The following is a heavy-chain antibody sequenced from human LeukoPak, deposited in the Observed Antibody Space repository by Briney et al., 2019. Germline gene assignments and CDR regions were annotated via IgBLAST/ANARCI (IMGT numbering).Heavy chain of an antibody. J-gene: IGHJ4*02. CDR3: ARWRGRQSEFDY. CDR2: IKEDESDE. V-gene: IGHV3-7*01. Sequence: GGSLRLSCEASGFTFSSYWMSWVSQAPGKGLEWVAHIKEDESDEYYVDSVRGRFTASRDNAKNSVYLQMNSLRVEDTAVYYCARWRGRQSEFDYWGQGTLVTVSS. D-gene: IGHD1-1*01. CDR1: GFTFSSYW.